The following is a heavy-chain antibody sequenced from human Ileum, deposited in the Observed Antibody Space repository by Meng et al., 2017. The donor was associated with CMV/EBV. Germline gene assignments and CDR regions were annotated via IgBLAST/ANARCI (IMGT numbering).Heavy chain of an antibody. J-gene: IGHJ4*02. V-gene: IGHV3-15*07. CDR1: FTFSNAG. Sequence: FTFSNAGMKWVSQAPGKGLEWVAHIKSKIDDGTTDHAAPVKGRFTIARDDAKNTLYLQMNSLKTEDTAVYFCTTDGNRAYTRSSGDYWGQGTLVTVSS. CDR2: IKSKIDDGTT. D-gene: IGHD6-6*01. CDR3: TTDGNRAYTRSSGDY.